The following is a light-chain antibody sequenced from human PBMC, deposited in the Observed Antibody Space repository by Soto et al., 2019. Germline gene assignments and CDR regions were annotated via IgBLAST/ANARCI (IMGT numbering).Light chain of an antibody. CDR2: EVI. J-gene: IGLJ2*01. CDR1: SSDY. V-gene: IGLV2-8*01. Sequence: QSALTQPPSASGSPGQSVTISCTGTSSDYVSWYQHHPGKAPKLIIYEVIKRPSGVPDRFSGSKSGNTASLTVSGLQAEDEADYHCTSYAGNNNLVFGGGTKLTVL. CDR3: TSYAGNNNLV.